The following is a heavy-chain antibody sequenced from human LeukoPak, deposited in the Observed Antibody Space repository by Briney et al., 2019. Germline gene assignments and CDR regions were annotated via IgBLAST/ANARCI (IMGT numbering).Heavy chain of an antibody. D-gene: IGHD5-24*01. J-gene: IGHJ3*02. CDR2: ISSSGSSK. CDR3: ARQYPGRGRTFDI. Sequence: GGSLRLSCSASGFTLNNYALHWVRQSPGKGLECVSYISSSGSSKYYADSVKGRFTISRDNAKNSLYLQMNSLRAEDTAVYYCARQYPGRGRTFDIWGQGTMVTVSS. CDR1: GFTLNNYA. V-gene: IGHV3-48*03.